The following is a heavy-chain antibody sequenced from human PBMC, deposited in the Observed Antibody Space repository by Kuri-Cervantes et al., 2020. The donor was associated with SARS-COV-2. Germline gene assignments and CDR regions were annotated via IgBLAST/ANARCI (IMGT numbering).Heavy chain of an antibody. CDR1: GATISSSSYY. D-gene: IGHD4-17*01. CDR2: IYYGGST. CDR3: ARHDLTTETTRERGLDY. V-gene: IGHV4-39*01. J-gene: IGHJ4*02. Sequence: GSLRLSCTVSGATISSSSYYWGWIRQPPGRGLEWIGSIYYGGSTYYNPSLKSRVTIFVDTSKNQFSVKLRSVTAADTGVYYCARHDLTTETTRERGLDYWGQGTLVTVSS.